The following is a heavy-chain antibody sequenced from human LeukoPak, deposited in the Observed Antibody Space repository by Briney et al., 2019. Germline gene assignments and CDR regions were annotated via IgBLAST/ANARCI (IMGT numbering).Heavy chain of an antibody. CDR3: ARDMRTTTVTTY. CDR2: ISSSGSTI. CDR1: GFTFSSYE. Sequence: GGSLRLSCAASGFTFSSYEMNWVRQAPGKGLEWVSYISSSGSTIYYADSVKGRFTISRDNAKNSLYLQMNRLRAEDTAVYYCARDMRTTTVTTYWGQGTLVTVSS. D-gene: IGHD4-17*01. V-gene: IGHV3-48*03. J-gene: IGHJ4*02.